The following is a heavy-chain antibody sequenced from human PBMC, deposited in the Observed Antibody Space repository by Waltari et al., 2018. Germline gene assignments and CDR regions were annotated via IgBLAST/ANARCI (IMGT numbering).Heavy chain of an antibody. D-gene: IGHD4-17*01. V-gene: IGHV1-69*14. J-gene: IGHJ3*01. CDR3: ARDPKGTTVIYDAFDL. Sequence: QVHLVQSGAEVKKPGSSVRVSCKASGGTFSSYEFNGVRQAPGQGLEWMGGIIPIFGTPIYAQKFQGRVTITADTSTTTAYMELSSLRFEDTAVYYCARDPKGTTVIYDAFDLWGQGTMVSVSS. CDR1: GGTFSSYE. CDR2: IIPIFGTP.